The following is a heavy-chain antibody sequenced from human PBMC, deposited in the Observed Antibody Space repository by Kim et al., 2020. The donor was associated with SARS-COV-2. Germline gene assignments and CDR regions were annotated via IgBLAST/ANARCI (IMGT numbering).Heavy chain of an antibody. J-gene: IGHJ5*02. Sequence: NPSPKRRVPMSVDTSKNQFSLQLGSVTAADTAVYYCARSIVAAAGGDWFDPWGQGTLVTVSS. CDR3: ARSIVAAAGGDWFDP. V-gene: IGHV4-4*07. D-gene: IGHD6-13*01.